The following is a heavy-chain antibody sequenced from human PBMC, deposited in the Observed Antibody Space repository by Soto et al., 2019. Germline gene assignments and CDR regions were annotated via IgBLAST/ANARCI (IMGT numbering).Heavy chain of an antibody. CDR1: GFSLSTNGEG. J-gene: IGHJ4*02. D-gene: IGHD3-22*01. Sequence: QITLKESGPTLVKPTQTLTVTCTFSGFSLSTNGEGVGWIRQPPGKALEWLAVIYWDDDKRYSPSLKSRLTIPKDTSKNQVVLTMTNMDPVDTATYSCAHSYYYDSSAYPFDYWGQGTLVTVSS. CDR3: AHSYYYDSSAYPFDY. CDR2: IYWDDDK. V-gene: IGHV2-5*02.